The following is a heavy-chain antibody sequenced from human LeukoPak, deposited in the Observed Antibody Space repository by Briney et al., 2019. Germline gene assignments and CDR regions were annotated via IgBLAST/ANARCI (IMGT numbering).Heavy chain of an antibody. D-gene: IGHD3-10*01. CDR2: ISGSGGST. V-gene: IGHV3-23*01. Sequence: GGSLRLSCAASGFTFSSHAMSWVRQAPGKGLDWVSAISGSGGSTYYADSVKGRFTISRDNSKNTLYLQMNSLRAEDTAVYYCAKPYYYGSGSYPAGWFDPWGQGTLVTVSS. CDR1: GFTFSSHA. J-gene: IGHJ5*02. CDR3: AKPYYYGSGSYPAGWFDP.